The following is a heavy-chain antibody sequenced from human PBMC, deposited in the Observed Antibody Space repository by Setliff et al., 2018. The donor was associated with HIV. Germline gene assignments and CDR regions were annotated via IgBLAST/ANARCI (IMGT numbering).Heavy chain of an antibody. Sequence: SETLSLTCDVFGASLSDFFWAWLRQPPGRGLEWIGDINHSGHTKYNPSLKSRLTLSVDTSKNRFSLNLKSVTAADTAVYYRAKFVMSGWYFDPWGRGTPVTVSS. CDR2: INHSGHT. V-gene: IGHV4-34*01. D-gene: IGHD2-21*01. CDR3: AKFVMSGWYFDP. J-gene: IGHJ2*01. CDR1: GASLSDFF.